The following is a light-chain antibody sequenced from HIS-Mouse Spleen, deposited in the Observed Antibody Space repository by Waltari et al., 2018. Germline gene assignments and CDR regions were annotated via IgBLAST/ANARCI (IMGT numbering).Light chain of an antibody. CDR3: YSTDSSGNHRV. J-gene: IGLJ2*01. CDR1: AVPKKY. V-gene: IGLV3-10*01. CDR2: DDS. Sequence: SYELTQPPSVSVSPGQTARITCSGDAVPKKYCYRYQQKSGKAPVLVIYDDSKRPSGIPERFSGSSSGTMATLTISGAQVEDEADYYCYSTDSSGNHRVFGGGTKLTVL.